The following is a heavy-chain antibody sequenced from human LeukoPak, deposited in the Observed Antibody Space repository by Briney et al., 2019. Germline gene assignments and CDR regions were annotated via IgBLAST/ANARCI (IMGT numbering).Heavy chain of an antibody. V-gene: IGHV4-4*07. CDR3: ARDSNIARFFI. D-gene: IGHD2/OR15-2a*01. Sequence: SETLSLTCTVSGGSISSYYWSWNRQPAGKDLEWIGSISSGGSTYFNPSLKSRVTISIDKSKNHFSLKLTSVTAADTAVYFCARDSNIARFFIWGQGTLVTVSS. J-gene: IGHJ4*02. CDR2: ISSGGST. CDR1: GGSISSYY.